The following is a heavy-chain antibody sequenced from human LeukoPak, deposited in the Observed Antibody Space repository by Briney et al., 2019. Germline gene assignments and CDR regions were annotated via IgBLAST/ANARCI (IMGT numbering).Heavy chain of an antibody. V-gene: IGHV1-2*02. Sequence: GASVKVSCKASGYTFTGYYIHWLRQAPGHGLEWMGWINTYSGVTNYVQKFQGRVTMTTDTSINTAYMDLSRLRSDDTAVYYCARDGACSSTSCQNFDHWGQGTLVSVSS. CDR2: INTYSGVT. D-gene: IGHD2-2*01. CDR1: GYTFTGYY. J-gene: IGHJ4*02. CDR3: ARDGACSSTSCQNFDH.